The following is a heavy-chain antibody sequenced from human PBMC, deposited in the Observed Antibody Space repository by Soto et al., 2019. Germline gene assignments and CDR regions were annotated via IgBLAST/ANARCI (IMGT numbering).Heavy chain of an antibody. CDR3: ARQEAVLYNEKDVRDFDI. V-gene: IGHV5-10-1*01. Sequence: GESLKISCKGSGYSFTSYWISWVRQMPWKGLEWMGRIDPSDSYTNYSPSFQGHVTISADKSISTAYLQWSSLKASDTAMYYCARQEAVLYNEKDVRDFDICGQEAMLTVS. CDR1: GYSFTSYW. J-gene: IGHJ3*02. D-gene: IGHD1-20*01. CDR2: IDPSDSYT.